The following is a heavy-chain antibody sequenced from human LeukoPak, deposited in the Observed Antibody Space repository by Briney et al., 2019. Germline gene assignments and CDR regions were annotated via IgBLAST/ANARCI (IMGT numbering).Heavy chain of an antibody. V-gene: IGHV3-48*02. J-gene: IGHJ4*02. CDR1: GFSFNSHS. D-gene: IGHD3/OR15-3a*01. CDR3: AREQVPLGTGIDY. Sequence: GGSLTLSCAASGFSFNSHSMNWVRQAPGQGLEWVSYISSGSGTIYYADSVRGRFTISRDNAKNSLYLQMSSLRDAETAVYYGAREQVPLGTGIDYWGEGTLVTVSP. CDR2: ISSGSGTI.